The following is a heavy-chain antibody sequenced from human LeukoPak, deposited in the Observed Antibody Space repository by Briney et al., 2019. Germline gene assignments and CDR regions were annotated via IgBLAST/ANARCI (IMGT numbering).Heavy chain of an antibody. V-gene: IGHV3-66*01. CDR2: IHPGGDT. J-gene: IGHJ4*02. D-gene: IGHD3-10*01. CDR1: GVSINTYF. CDR3: ARAGASESGKYYNDY. Sequence: PSETLSLTCTVSGVSINTYFWSWVRQAPGKGLEWVSFIHPGGDTYYADSVRGRFTISRDNSKNTVFLQMNSLRAEDTAVYYCARAGASESGKYYNDYWGQGTLVTVSS.